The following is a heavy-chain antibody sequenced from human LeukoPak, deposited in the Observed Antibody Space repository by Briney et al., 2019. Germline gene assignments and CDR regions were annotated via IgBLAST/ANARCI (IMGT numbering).Heavy chain of an antibody. CDR1: GGSLSGYY. V-gene: IGHV4-34*01. CDR3: ARVHYDPNWFDP. D-gene: IGHD4-17*01. Sequence: SETLSLTCAVDGGSLSGYYWSWIRQPPGKGLEWIGEINHSGSTNYNPSLKSRVTISVDTSKNQFSLKLSSVTAADTAVYYCARVHYDPNWFDPWGQGTLVTVSS. CDR2: INHSGST. J-gene: IGHJ5*02.